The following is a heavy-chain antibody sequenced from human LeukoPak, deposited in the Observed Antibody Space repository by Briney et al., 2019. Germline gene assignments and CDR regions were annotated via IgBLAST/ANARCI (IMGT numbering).Heavy chain of an antibody. CDR2: IYSGGST. Sequence: PGGSLRLSCAASGFTVSSNYMSWVRQAPGKGLEWVSVIYSGGSTYDADSVKGRFTISRDNSKNTLYLQMNSLRAEDTAVYYCARSSGRYDSSGYSDYWGQGTLVTVSS. V-gene: IGHV3-53*01. D-gene: IGHD3-22*01. CDR1: GFTVSSNY. J-gene: IGHJ4*02. CDR3: ARSSGRYDSSGYSDY.